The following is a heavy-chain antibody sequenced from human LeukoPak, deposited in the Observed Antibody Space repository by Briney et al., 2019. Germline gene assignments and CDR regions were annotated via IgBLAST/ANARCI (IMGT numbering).Heavy chain of an antibody. CDR3: ARDPTGSSHYYYLGMDV. Sequence: WASVKVSCKASGYXFTSYYIHWVRQAPGQGLEWMGIINPRGGSTSYAQKFQGRVTMTRDTSTTTVYMELSSLRSEDTAVYYCARDPTGSSHYYYLGMDVWGQGTTVTVSS. J-gene: IGHJ6*02. CDR1: GYXFTSYY. D-gene: IGHD3-22*01. V-gene: IGHV1-46*01. CDR2: INPRGGST.